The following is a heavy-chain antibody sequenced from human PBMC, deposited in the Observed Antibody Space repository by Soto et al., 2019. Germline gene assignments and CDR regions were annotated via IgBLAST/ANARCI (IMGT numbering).Heavy chain of an antibody. V-gene: IGHV4-38-2*01. J-gene: IGHJ5*02. CDR1: GYSISSGYY. CDR2: IYHSGST. CDR3: ARGGIAVLVDVPHWFDP. D-gene: IGHD2-15*01. Sequence: KASETLSLTCAVSGYSISSGYYWGWIRQPPGKGLDWIGSIYHSGSTYYNPSLKSRVTISVDTSKNQFSLKLTSVTAADTAVYYCARGGIAVLVDVPHWFDPWGQGTLVTVSS.